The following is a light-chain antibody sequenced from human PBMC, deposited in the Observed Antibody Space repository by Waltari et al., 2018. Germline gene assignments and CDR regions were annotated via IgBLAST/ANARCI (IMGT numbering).Light chain of an antibody. CDR3: QHYVRLPAT. V-gene: IGKV3-20*01. Sequence: EIVLTQSPGTLSLSQGARATRSCRASPSVGRSLAWYQQKPGQAPRLLIYGASNRAPGIPDRFSGSGSGTDFSLTISRLEPEDFGLYSCQHYVRLPATFGQGTKVEIK. CDR1: PSVGRS. J-gene: IGKJ1*01. CDR2: GAS.